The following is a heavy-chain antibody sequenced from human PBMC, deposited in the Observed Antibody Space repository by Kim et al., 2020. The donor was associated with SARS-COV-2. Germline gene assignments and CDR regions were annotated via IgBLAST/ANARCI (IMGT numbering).Heavy chain of an antibody. CDR3: AGGGNNIVVVPAASVHYYYGMDV. D-gene: IGHD2-2*01. CDR1: GGSISSGGYY. J-gene: IGHJ6*02. Sequence: SETLSLTCTVSGGSISSGGYYWSWIRQHPGKGLEWIGYIYYSGSTNSTPSLKGRVTIQVNTSKNQFSLKLSSVTAADTAVYYCAGGGNNIVVVPAASVHYYYGMDVWGQGTTVTVSS. CDR2: IYYSGST. V-gene: IGHV4-31*03.